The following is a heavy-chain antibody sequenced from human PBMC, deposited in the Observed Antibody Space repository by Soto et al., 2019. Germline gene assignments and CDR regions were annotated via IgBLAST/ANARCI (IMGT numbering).Heavy chain of an antibody. V-gene: IGHV3-48*03. CDR3: ARDQYDSHGFVP. CDR1: GFIFSNYE. J-gene: IGHJ5*02. CDR2: ISTSGFTI. Sequence: GGSLRLSCAASGFIFSNYEMNWVRQAPGKGLEWVSYISTSGFTIYYADSVRGRFTMSRDNARNSLYLQMNSLRADDTAVYYCARDQYDSHGFVPWGLGILVTVSS. D-gene: IGHD5-18*01.